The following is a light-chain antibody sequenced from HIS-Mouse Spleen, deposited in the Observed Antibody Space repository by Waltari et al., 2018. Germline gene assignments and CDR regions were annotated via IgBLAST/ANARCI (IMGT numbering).Light chain of an antibody. CDR3: QSYDSSLSGHVV. V-gene: IGLV1-40*01. J-gene: IGLJ2*01. CDR2: GNS. CDR1: SPNIGAGYD. Sequence: QSVLTQPPSVSGAPGQRVTISCTGSSPNIGAGYDVHWSQPLPGTAPKLLISGNSNRPSGVPDRFSGSKSGTSASLAITGLQAEDEADYYCQSYDSSLSGHVVFGGGTKLTVL.